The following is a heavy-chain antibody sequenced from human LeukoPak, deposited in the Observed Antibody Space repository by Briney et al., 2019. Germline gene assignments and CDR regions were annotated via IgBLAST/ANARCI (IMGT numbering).Heavy chain of an antibody. Sequence: ASVKVSCKASGYTFTSYGIRWVRQAPGQGLEWMGWISAYNGNTNYAQKLQGRVTMTTDTSTSTAYMELRSLRSDDTAVYYCARDRPRWLATRTIDIWGQGTMVTVSS. CDR1: GYTFTSYG. CDR2: ISAYNGNT. CDR3: ARDRPRWLATRTIDI. D-gene: IGHD5-12*01. J-gene: IGHJ3*02. V-gene: IGHV1-18*01.